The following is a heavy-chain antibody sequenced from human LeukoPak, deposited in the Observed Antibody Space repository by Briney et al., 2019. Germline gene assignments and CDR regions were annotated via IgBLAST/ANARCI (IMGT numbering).Heavy chain of an antibody. CDR3: ARGNGYSG. D-gene: IGHD5-24*01. V-gene: IGHV4-34*01. CDR2: INHSGST. Sequence: SETLSLTCAVYGGSFSGYYWSWIRQPPGKGLEWIGEINHSGSTNYNPSLKSRVTISVDTSKNQFSLKLSSVTATDTAVYYCARGNGYSGWGQGTLVTVSS. J-gene: IGHJ4*02. CDR1: GGSFSGYY.